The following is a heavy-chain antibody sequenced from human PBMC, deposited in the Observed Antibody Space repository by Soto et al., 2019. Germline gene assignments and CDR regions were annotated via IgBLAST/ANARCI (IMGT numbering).Heavy chain of an antibody. D-gene: IGHD7-27*01. CDR2: SYHSGST. Sequence: SETLSLTCAVSGGSISSGGYSWSWIRQPPGKGLEWIGYSYHSGSTYYNPSLKSRVTISVDRSKNQFSLKLSSVTAADTAVYYCARVPGPWGQGTLVTVSS. J-gene: IGHJ5*02. V-gene: IGHV4-30-2*01. CDR3: ARVPGP. CDR1: GGSISSGGYS.